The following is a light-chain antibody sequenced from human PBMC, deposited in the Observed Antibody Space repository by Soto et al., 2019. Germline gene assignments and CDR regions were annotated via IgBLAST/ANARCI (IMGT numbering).Light chain of an antibody. J-gene: IGKJ5*01. V-gene: IGKV3-20*01. CDR3: QQYDKWPPVT. CDR1: QSVSSTY. CDR2: GAS. Sequence: EIVLTQSPGTLSLSPGDRGTLSCRASQSVSSTYLGWYQQKPGQAPRLLIYGASSRATGIPDRFSGSGSGTDFTLTIRSLQSEDSAVYYCQQYDKWPPVTCGQGTRREIK.